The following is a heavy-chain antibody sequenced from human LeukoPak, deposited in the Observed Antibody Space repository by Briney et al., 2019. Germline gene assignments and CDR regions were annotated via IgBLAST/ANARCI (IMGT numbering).Heavy chain of an antibody. V-gene: IGHV3-21*01. CDR2: ISSSSSYI. D-gene: IGHD2-8*01. Sequence: GGSLRLSCAASGFTFSSYSMNWVRQAPGKGLEWVSSISSSSSYIYYADSVKGRFTISRDNAKNSLYLQMNSLRAEDTAIYYCVREGGQYCTDGVCSTFDSWGQGTLVTVSS. J-gene: IGHJ4*02. CDR1: GFTFSSYS. CDR3: VREGGQYCTDGVCSTFDS.